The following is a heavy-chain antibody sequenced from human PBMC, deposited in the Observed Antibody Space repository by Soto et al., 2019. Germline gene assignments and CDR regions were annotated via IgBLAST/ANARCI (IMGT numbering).Heavy chain of an antibody. Sequence: SETLSLTCTVSGGSISSGGYYWSWIRQHPGKGLEWIGYIYYSGSTYYNPSLKSRVTISVDTSKNQFSLKLSSVTAAGTAVYYCARAAAAGWYYMDVWGKGTTVTVSS. J-gene: IGHJ6*03. CDR2: IYYSGST. V-gene: IGHV4-31*03. CDR3: ARAAAAGWYYMDV. CDR1: GGSISSGGYY. D-gene: IGHD6-13*01.